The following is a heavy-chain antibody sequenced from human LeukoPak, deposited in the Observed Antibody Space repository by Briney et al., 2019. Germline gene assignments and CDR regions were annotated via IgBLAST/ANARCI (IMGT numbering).Heavy chain of an antibody. CDR1: GGSFSGYY. D-gene: IGHD2-2*01. J-gene: IGHJ6*02. Sequence: SETLSLTCAVYGGSFSGYYWSWIRQPPGKGPEWIGEINHSGSTNYNPSLKSRVTISVDTSKNQFSLKLSSVTAADTAVYYCARGFMGYCSSTSCNLDYGMDVWGQGTTVTVSS. V-gene: IGHV4-34*01. CDR2: INHSGST. CDR3: ARGFMGYCSSTSCNLDYGMDV.